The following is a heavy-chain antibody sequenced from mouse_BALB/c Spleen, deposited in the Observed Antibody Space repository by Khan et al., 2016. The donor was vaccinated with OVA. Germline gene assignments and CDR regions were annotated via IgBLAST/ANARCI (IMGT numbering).Heavy chain of an antibody. Sequence: EVELVESGGGLVKPGGSLKVSCAASGFTFSNYAMSWVRQTPEKRLEWVASIRTGDTTYYPDSVKGRFTFSRDNARNILYLQMSSLRSDDTAMYYCARDYWFVYRGQGTVVTVSA. CDR1: GFTFSNYA. J-gene: IGHJ3*01. CDR2: IRTGDTT. V-gene: IGHV5-6-5*01. CDR3: ARDYWFVY.